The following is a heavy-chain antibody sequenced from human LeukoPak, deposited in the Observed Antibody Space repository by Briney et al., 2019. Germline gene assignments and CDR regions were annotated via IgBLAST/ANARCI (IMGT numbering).Heavy chain of an antibody. Sequence: PGGSLRLSCAASGFTFSSYAMSWVRQAPGKGLEWVLAISGSGGSTYYADSLKGRFTTSRDNSKNTLYLQMNSLRAEDTAVYYCAKEYEAYSSGLYYFDYWGQGTLVTVSS. CDR3: AKEYEAYSSGLYYFDY. D-gene: IGHD6-19*01. J-gene: IGHJ4*02. CDR1: GFTFSSYA. CDR2: ISGSGGST. V-gene: IGHV3-23*01.